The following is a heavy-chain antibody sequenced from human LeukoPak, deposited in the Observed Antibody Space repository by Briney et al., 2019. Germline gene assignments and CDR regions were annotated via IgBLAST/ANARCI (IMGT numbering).Heavy chain of an antibody. CDR1: GFTLSNYY. D-gene: IGHD3-16*02. CDR2: IYSDANA. V-gene: IGHV3-66*02. J-gene: IGHJ4*01. Sequence: PGGSLRLSCAASGFTLSNYYMSLVLQAPGKGLDWVSVIYSDANAFYADSVKGRFTISRDNSKNTLYLQMNSLRDEDTAVFHCARGLRNYLYAYEYWGQGTLVTVSS. CDR3: ARGLRNYLYAYEY.